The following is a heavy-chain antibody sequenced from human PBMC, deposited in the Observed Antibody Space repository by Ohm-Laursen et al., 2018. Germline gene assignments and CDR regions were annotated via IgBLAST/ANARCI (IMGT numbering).Heavy chain of an antibody. Sequence: SLRLSCAASGFTFSSYGMHWVRQAPGKGLEWVAVISYDGSNKYYADSVKGRFTISRDSAKNSLYLQMNSLRAEDTAVYYCARETASCGGDCYDYWGQGTLVTVSS. V-gene: IGHV3-30*03. CDR1: GFTFSSYG. D-gene: IGHD2-21*01. J-gene: IGHJ4*02. CDR3: ARETASCGGDCYDY. CDR2: ISYDGSNK.